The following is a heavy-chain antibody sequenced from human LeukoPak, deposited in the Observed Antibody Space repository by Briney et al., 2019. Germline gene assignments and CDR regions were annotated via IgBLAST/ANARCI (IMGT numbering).Heavy chain of an antibody. CDR2: IYYSGST. J-gene: IGHJ4*02. CDR3: ARQKSGYSGYDPASFDY. V-gene: IGHV4-39*01. CDR1: GGSISSSSYY. Sequence: SETLSLTCTVSGGSISSSSYYWGWIRQPPGKGLEWIGSIYYSGSTYYNPSLKSRVTISVDTSKNQFSLKLSSVTAADTAVYYCARQKSGYSGYDPASFDYWGQGTLVTVSS. D-gene: IGHD5-12*01.